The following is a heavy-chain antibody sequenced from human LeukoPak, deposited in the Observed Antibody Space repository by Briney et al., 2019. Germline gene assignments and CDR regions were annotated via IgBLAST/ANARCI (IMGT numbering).Heavy chain of an antibody. D-gene: IGHD4-23*01. CDR2: IGDSGSGG. J-gene: IGHJ4*02. Sequence: PGGSLKLSCSASGFNFNYFAMSWVRQAPGKRLAWVSTIGDSGSGGSYADSVRGRFTISRDNSKNMVYLQMHSLRVDDSAVYYCSRIKYGGNSGYHFDYWGQGTLVTVSS. CDR1: GFNFNYFA. V-gene: IGHV3-23*01. CDR3: SRIKYGGNSGYHFDY.